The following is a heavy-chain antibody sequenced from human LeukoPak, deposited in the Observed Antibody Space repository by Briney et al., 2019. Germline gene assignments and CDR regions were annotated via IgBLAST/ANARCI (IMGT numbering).Heavy chain of an antibody. J-gene: IGHJ3*02. V-gene: IGHV4-30-4*08. CDR1: GGSISSGDYY. CDR2: IYYSGST. CDR3: ARDGPITMSAFDI. Sequence: TSETLSLTCTVSGGSISSGDYYWSWIRQPPGKGLEWIGYIYYSGSTYYNPSLKSRVTISVDTSKNQFSLKLSSVTAADTAVYYCARDGPITMSAFDIWGQGTMVTVSS. D-gene: IGHD3-22*01.